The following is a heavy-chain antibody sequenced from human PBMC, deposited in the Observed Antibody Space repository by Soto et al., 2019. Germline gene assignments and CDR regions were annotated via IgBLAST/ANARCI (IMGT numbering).Heavy chain of an antibody. J-gene: IGHJ5*02. CDR2: ISSSSSYI. V-gene: IGHV3-21*01. CDR3: ARAPYDYGDYLNWFDP. D-gene: IGHD4-17*01. Sequence: GGSLRLSCAASGFTFSSYSMNWVRQAPGKGLEWVSSISSSSSYIYYADSVKGRFTISRDNAKNSLYLQMNSLRAEDTAVYYCARAPYDYGDYLNWFDPWGQGTLVTVSS. CDR1: GFTFSSYS.